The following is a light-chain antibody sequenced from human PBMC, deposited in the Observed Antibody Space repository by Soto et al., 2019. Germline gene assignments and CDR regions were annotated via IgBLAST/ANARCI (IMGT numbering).Light chain of an antibody. Sequence: QSALTQPPSASGSPGQSVTISCTGTSSDVGGYNYVSWYQQHPGKAPNLMIYEVSKRPSGVPDRFSGSKSGNTASLTVSGLHAEDEADYYCSSYAGSNNYVFGTGTQLTVL. CDR2: EVS. CDR3: SSYAGSNNYV. CDR1: SSDVGGYNY. J-gene: IGLJ1*01. V-gene: IGLV2-8*01.